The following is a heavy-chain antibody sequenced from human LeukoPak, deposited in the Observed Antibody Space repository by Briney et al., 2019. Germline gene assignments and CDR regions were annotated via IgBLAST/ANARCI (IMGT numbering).Heavy chain of an antibody. J-gene: IGHJ3*02. CDR1: GGSISSYY. D-gene: IGHD5-18*01. CDR2: IYYSGST. CDR3: ARDWAGVQLGSFDI. Sequence: SETLSLTCTVSGGSISSYYWSWIRQHPGKGLEWIGYIYYSGSTNYNPSLKSRVTISVDTSKNQFSLELSSVTAADTAVYYCARDWAGVQLGSFDIWGQGTMVTVSS. V-gene: IGHV4-59*01.